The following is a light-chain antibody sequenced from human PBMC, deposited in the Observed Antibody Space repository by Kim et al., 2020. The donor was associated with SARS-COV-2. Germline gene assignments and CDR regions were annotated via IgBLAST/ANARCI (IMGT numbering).Light chain of an antibody. V-gene: IGLV3-19*01. CDR2: DKN. J-gene: IGLJ2*01. CDR1: SLRSYY. Sequence: ALGHTVRITCQGNSLRSYYATWYQQKPGQAPVLVIYDKNNRPSGIPARFSGSYSGNTAFLTITGAQAGDDAVYHCNSRESGVNHVIFGGGTQLTVL. CDR3: NSRESGVNHVI.